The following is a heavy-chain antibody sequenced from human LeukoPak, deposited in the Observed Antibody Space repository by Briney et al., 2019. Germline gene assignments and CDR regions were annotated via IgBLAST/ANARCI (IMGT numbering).Heavy chain of an antibody. V-gene: IGHV1-69*05. CDR1: GGTFRSYA. CDR3: ARDVSSSSWYEHYYFDY. D-gene: IGHD6-13*01. J-gene: IGHJ4*02. Sequence: SVKVSCKASGGTFRSYAISWVRQAPGQGLEWMGRIIPIFGTANYAQKFRGRVTITTDESTSTAYMELSSLRSEDTAVYYCARDVSSSSWYEHYYFDYWGQGTLVTVSS. CDR2: IIPIFGTA.